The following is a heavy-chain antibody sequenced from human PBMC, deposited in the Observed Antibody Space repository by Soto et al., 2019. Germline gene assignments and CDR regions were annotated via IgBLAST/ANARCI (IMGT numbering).Heavy chain of an antibody. CDR2: IYYSGST. CDR1: GGSISSYY. D-gene: IGHD6-6*01. Sequence: PSETLSLTCTVSGGSISSYYWIWIRQPPGKGLEWIGYIYYSGSTNYNPSLKSRVTISVDTSKNQFSLKLSSVTAADTAVYYCARGGIAARLFDYWGQGTLVTVSS. V-gene: IGHV4-59*08. CDR3: ARGGIAARLFDY. J-gene: IGHJ4*02.